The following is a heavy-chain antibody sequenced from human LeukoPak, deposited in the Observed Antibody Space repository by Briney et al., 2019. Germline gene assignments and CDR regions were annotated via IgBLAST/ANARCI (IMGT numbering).Heavy chain of an antibody. CDR1: GFSFEAYG. CDR2: ITWNSDDM. Sequence: PGGSLRLSCAASGFSFEAYGMYWVRQAPGKGLEWVSGITWNSDDMAYADSVKGRFTISRDNAKNCLYLQMNSLTVEDTALYHCTRVTSWRTGFDYWGQGTLVTVSS. D-gene: IGHD1-1*01. V-gene: IGHV3-9*01. J-gene: IGHJ4*02. CDR3: TRVTSWRTGFDY.